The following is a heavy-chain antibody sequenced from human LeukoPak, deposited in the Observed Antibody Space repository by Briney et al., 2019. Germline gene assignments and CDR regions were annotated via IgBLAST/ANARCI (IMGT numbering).Heavy chain of an antibody. CDR2: VHLDGRT. V-gene: IGHV4-4*02. Sequence: SETLSLTCGVSGGSVTSTNWWTWVRPPPGKGLEWIGEVHLDGRTNYNPSLESRLTISVDLSENHISLKLTSVTAADTAVYYCAREGGFFRPLDYSGQGTLVTVSS. CDR3: AREGGFFRPLDY. D-gene: IGHD3-3*01. J-gene: IGHJ4*02. CDR1: GGSVTSTNW.